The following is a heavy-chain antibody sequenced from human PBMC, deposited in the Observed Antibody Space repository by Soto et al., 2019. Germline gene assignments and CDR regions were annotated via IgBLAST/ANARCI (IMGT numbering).Heavy chain of an antibody. J-gene: IGHJ4*02. CDR2: IYPGDSDT. CDR1: GYSFTSYW. Sequence: GESLKISCKGSGYSFTSYWIGWVRQMPGKGLEWMGIIYPGDSDTRYSPSFQGQVTISADKSISTAYLQWSSLKASDTAMYYCARPRRPGSGYEPFDYWGQGTLVTAPQ. D-gene: IGHD5-12*01. V-gene: IGHV5-51*01. CDR3: ARPRRPGSGYEPFDY.